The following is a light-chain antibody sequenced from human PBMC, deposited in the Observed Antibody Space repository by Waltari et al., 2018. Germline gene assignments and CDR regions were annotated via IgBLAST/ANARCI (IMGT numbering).Light chain of an antibody. CDR1: QSVSRN. Sequence: ETVMTQSPATLSVSPGERVTLSCRASQSVSRNVAWYQQRPGRAPRLLFYAASTRATGLAARFSGSGSGTDFSLTISSLEPEDFVVYYCQQRSHWPMYTFGQGTKLEIK. CDR3: QQRSHWPMYT. CDR2: AAS. V-gene: IGKV3-11*01. J-gene: IGKJ2*01.